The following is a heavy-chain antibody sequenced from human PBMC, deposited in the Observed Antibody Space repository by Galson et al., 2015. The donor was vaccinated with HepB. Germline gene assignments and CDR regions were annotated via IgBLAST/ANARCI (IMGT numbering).Heavy chain of an antibody. CDR3: ARDAFYSSLYYYYGMDV. CDR2: ISYDGSNK. D-gene: IGHD3-22*01. CDR1: GFTFSSYA. J-gene: IGHJ6*02. Sequence: SLRLSCAASGFTFSSYAMHRVRQAPGKGLEWVAVISYDGSNKYYADSVKGRFTISRDNSKNTLYLQMNSLRAEDTAVYYCARDAFYSSLYYYYGMDVWGQGTTVTVSS. V-gene: IGHV3-30-3*01.